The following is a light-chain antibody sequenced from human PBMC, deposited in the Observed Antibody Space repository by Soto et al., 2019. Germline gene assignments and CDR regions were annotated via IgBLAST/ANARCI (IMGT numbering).Light chain of an antibody. V-gene: IGLV1-51*01. Sequence: QAVVTQPPSVSAAPGQRVTISCSGSSSDIGSKYVSWYQQVPGTAPRLLIYFNNNRPSGIPDRFSGSKSGTSATLAITGLQTGDEADYYCGAWNSALGVEVFGTGTKLTVL. CDR3: GAWNSALGVEV. CDR1: SSDIGSKY. J-gene: IGLJ1*01. CDR2: FNN.